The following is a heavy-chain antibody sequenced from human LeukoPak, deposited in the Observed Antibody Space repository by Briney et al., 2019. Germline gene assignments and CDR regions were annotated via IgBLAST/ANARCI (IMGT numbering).Heavy chain of an antibody. V-gene: IGHV3-74*01. CDR1: GFTFSRYW. CDR2: INSDGSST. J-gene: IGHJ4*02. Sequence: SGGSLRLSCAASGFTFSRYWMHWVRQAPGKGLVWVSRINSDGSSTSYADSVKGRFTVSRDNAKNSLYLQMDSLRAEDTAVYYCARDPFTIFGVVSYYFDYWGQGTLVTVSS. D-gene: IGHD3-3*01. CDR3: ARDPFTIFGVVSYYFDY.